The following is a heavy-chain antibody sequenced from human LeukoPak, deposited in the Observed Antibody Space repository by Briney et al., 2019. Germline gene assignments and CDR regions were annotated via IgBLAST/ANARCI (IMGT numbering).Heavy chain of an antibody. CDR3: ARDRSSLGLWFGELRN. J-gene: IGHJ4*02. CDR2: IYSDGSSA. D-gene: IGHD3-10*01. CDR1: GFTFSSYW. Sequence: GGSLRLSCAASGFTFSSYWMHWVRQAPGKGLVWVSRIYSDGSSANYADSVKGRFTISRDNAKNTLYLQMNSLRAEDTAVYYCARDRSSLGLWFGELRNWGQGTLVTVSS. V-gene: IGHV3-74*01.